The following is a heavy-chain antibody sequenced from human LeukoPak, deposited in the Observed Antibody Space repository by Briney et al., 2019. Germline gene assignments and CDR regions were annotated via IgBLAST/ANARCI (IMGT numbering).Heavy chain of an antibody. CDR1: GGSIRSYY. Sequence: SETLSLTCTVSGGSIRSYYWSWIRQPPGKGLEWIGYFYDSETTNYNPSLKSRVTMSVDTSKNQFSLKLTSVTAADTAVYYCARGALHLWLSAFDIWGQGTMVTVSS. CDR3: ARGALHLWLSAFDI. V-gene: IGHV4-59*01. J-gene: IGHJ3*02. CDR2: FYDSETT. D-gene: IGHD5-18*01.